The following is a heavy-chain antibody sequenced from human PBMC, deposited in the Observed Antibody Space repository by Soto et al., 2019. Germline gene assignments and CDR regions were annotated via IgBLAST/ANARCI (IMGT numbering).Heavy chain of an antibody. J-gene: IGHJ4*02. CDR1: VCSISMISYY. D-gene: IGHD4-17*01. Sequence: SETLSITCTVSVCSISMISYYWGWIRHPPGKWLEWTVKIFFNGDTYYNPSLKSRVTISVDTSNNQFSLKLRSVTAADTAVYYCARQTDYGGKSFAFWGQGALVTVSS. CDR3: ARQTDYGGKSFAF. V-gene: IGHV4-39*01. CDR2: IFFNGDT.